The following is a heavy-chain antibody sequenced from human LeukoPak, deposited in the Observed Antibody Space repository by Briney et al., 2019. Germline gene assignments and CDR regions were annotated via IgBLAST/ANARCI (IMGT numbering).Heavy chain of an antibody. V-gene: IGHV3-23*01. CDR3: AKKSPDSSGNPAYD. J-gene: IGHJ4*02. CDR1: GFTFSNYG. D-gene: IGHD4-23*01. CDR2: ISRSGTET. Sequence: GGSLRLSCAGAGFTFSNYGMSWVRQAPGKGLEWVSVISRSGTETYHADSVRGRFTISRDNAKNTLYLQMNSLRAEDTAVYYCAKKSPDSSGNPAYDWGQGTLVTVSS.